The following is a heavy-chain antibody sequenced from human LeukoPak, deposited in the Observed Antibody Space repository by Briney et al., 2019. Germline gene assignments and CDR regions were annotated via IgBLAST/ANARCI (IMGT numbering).Heavy chain of an antibody. CDR3: AREEGKTFCGGDCSSVY. Sequence: GGSLRLSCAASGFSLSTYWMSWVRQAPGQGLEWVANIKQDASEKHYVDSVKGRFTISRDNAKNSLYLQMNSLRAEDTAVYYCAREEGKTFCGGDCSSVYWGQGTLVTVSS. V-gene: IGHV3-7*05. J-gene: IGHJ4*02. D-gene: IGHD2-21*02. CDR2: IKQDASEK. CDR1: GFSLSTYW.